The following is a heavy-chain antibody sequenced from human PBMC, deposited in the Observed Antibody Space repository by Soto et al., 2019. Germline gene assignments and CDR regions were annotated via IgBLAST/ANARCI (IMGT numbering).Heavy chain of an antibody. D-gene: IGHD3-22*01. Sequence: SQTLSLTCAISGDSVPSSSGAWNWIRQSPSRGLEWLGRTYFRSKWYNDYAGSVKSRITISPDTSRNHFSLQLNSVTPEDAAVYYCARARYYYDIREPTRAIYSWFDSWDQGTLVTVSS. V-gene: IGHV6-1*01. CDR1: GDSVPSSSGA. J-gene: IGHJ5*01. CDR2: TYFRSKWYN. CDR3: ARARYYYDIREPTRAIYSWFDS.